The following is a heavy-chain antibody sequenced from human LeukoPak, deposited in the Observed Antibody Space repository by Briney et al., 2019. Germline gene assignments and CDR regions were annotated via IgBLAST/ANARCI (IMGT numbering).Heavy chain of an antibody. D-gene: IGHD6-19*01. J-gene: IGHJ4*02. CDR3: AREDPYSSGWSFDY. CDR1: GFTFSSYS. CDR2: ISSSSSTI. Sequence: GGSLRLSCAASGFTFSSYSMNWVRQAAGKGLECVSYISSSSSTIYYADSVKGRFTISRDNAKNSLYLQMNSLRDEDTAVYYCAREDPYSSGWSFDYWGQGTLVTVSS. V-gene: IGHV3-48*02.